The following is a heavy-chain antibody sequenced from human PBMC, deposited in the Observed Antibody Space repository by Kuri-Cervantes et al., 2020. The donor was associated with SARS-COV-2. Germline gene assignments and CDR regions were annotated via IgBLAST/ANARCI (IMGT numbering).Heavy chain of an antibody. CDR2: IKQDGSEK. V-gene: IGHV3-7*01. CDR3: ARARVVVVAATLLPLYFDY. CDR1: GFTFSSYW. Sequence: GGSLRLSCAASGFTFSSYWMSWVRQAPGKGLEWVANIKQDGSEKYYVDSVKGRFTISRDNAKNSLYLQMNSLRAEDTAVYYCARARVVVVAATLLPLYFDYWGQGTLVTVSS. J-gene: IGHJ4*02. D-gene: IGHD2-15*01.